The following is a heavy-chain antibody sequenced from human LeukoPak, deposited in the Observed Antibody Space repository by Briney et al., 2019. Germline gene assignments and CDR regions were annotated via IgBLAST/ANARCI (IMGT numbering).Heavy chain of an antibody. Sequence: SETLSLTCAVFGGAFSGYFWSWIRQPPGKGLEWIGEINPSGSTNYNPSLNSRVTISVGTSKNQFSLKRSSVTAADPGVYYCARGEYSRGWYFYWGQGTLVTVSS. V-gene: IGHV4-34*01. CDR2: INPSGST. CDR1: GGAFSGYF. D-gene: IGHD6-19*01. J-gene: IGHJ4*02. CDR3: ARGEYSRGWYFY.